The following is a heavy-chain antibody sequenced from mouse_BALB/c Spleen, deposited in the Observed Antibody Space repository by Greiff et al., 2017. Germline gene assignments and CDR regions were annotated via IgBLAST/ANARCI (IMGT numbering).Heavy chain of an antibody. CDR2: IYPYNGGT. D-gene: IGHD3-2*01. CDR1: GYTFTDYN. V-gene: IGHV1S29*02. J-gene: IGHJ4*01. Sequence: VQLQPSGPELVKPGASVKISCKASGYTFTDYNMHWVKQSHGKSLEWIGYIYPYNGGTGYNQKFKSKATLTVDNSSSTAYMELRSLTSEDSAVYYCARDSSGFYAMDYWGQGTSVTVSS. CDR3: ARDSSGFYAMDY.